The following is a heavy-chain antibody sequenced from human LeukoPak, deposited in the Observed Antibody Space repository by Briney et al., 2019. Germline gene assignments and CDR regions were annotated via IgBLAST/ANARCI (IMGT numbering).Heavy chain of an antibody. D-gene: IGHD6-13*01. V-gene: IGHV1-69*13. Sequence: ASVKVSCKASGGTFSSYAISWVRQAPGQGLEWMGGIIPIFGTANYAQKFQGRVTITADESTSTAYMELSSLRSEDTAVCYCARGRGDYSSSWYEPFDYWGQGTLVTVSS. CDR1: GGTFSSYA. J-gene: IGHJ4*02. CDR3: ARGRGDYSSSWYEPFDY. CDR2: IIPIFGTA.